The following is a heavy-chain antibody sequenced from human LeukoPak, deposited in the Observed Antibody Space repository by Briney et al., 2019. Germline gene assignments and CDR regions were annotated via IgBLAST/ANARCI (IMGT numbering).Heavy chain of an antibody. CDR3: ARGPSYIQLANWFDP. D-gene: IGHD5-18*01. CDR1: GYTFTGYY. Sequence: ASVKVSCKASGYTFTGYYMHWVRQAPGQGLEWMGLINPNSGGTNYAQKFQGRVTMTRDTSISTAYMELSRLRSDDTAVYYCARGPSYIQLANWFDPWGQGTLVTVSS. CDR2: INPNSGGT. J-gene: IGHJ5*02. V-gene: IGHV1-2*02.